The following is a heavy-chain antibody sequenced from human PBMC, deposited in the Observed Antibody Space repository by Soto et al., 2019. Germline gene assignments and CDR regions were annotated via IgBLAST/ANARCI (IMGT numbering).Heavy chain of an antibody. CDR3: ASDLSGRADV. CDR1: GFTFRSYG. D-gene: IGHD3-10*01. V-gene: IGHV3-30*03. CDR2: VSYDGSNK. J-gene: IGHJ6*02. Sequence: PGGSLRLSCAASGFTFRSYGMHWVRQAPGKGLEWVALVSYDGSNKYYADSVKGRFTISRDNSKNTLYLQMNSLRAEDTAVYYCASDLSGRADVWGQGTTVTVSS.